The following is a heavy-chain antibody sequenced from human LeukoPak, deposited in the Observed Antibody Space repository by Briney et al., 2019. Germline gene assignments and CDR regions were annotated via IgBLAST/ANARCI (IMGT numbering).Heavy chain of an antibody. J-gene: IGHJ3*02. D-gene: IGHD6-19*01. CDR1: GYTFTIYY. Sequence: ASVKVSCKASGYTFTIYYMHWVRQAPGQGLEWMGIINPSGGNTNYAQEFQGRVTMTRDMSTSTVYMELSSLRSEDTAVYYCARDLGTITVAGIGVFDIWGQGTMVTVSS. CDR2: INPSGGNT. CDR3: ARDLGTITVAGIGVFDI. V-gene: IGHV1-46*01.